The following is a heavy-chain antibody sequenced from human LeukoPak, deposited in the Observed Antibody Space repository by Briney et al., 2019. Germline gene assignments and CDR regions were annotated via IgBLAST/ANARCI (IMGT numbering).Heavy chain of an antibody. CDR1: GGSISSGSYY. CDR2: IYTSGST. Sequence: PSETLSLTCTVSGGSISSGSYYWSWIRQPAGTGLEWIGRIYTSGSTNYNPSLKSRVTISVDTSKNQFSLKLSSVTAADTAVYYCARDGRRGQYYFDYWGQGTLVTVSS. CDR3: ARDGRRGQYYFDY. V-gene: IGHV4-61*02. D-gene: IGHD3-16*01. J-gene: IGHJ4*02.